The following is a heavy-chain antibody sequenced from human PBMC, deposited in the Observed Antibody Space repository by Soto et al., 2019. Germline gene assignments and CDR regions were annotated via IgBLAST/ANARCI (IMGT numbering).Heavy chain of an antibody. CDR3: ARDDSSGYYYGYYYYGMDV. J-gene: IGHJ6*02. Sequence: ASVKVSCKASGGTFSSYAISWVRQAPGQGLKWMGGIIPIFGTANYAQKFQGRVTITADKSTSTAYMELSSLRSEDTAVYYCARDDSSGYYYGYYYYGMDVWGQGTTVTVSS. CDR1: GGTFSSYA. CDR2: IIPIFGTA. V-gene: IGHV1-69*06. D-gene: IGHD3-22*01.